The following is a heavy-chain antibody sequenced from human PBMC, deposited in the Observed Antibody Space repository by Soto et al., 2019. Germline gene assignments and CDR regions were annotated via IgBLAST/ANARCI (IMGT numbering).Heavy chain of an antibody. V-gene: IGHV3-30*18. CDR3: AKDPVTSRRQLIGFWFDP. CDR1: GFTFSSYG. D-gene: IGHD6-13*01. J-gene: IGHJ5*02. CDR2: ISYDGSNK. Sequence: SGGSLRLSCAASGFTFSSYGMHWVRQAPGKGLEWVAVISYDGSNKYYADSVKGRFTISRDNSKNTLYLQMNSLRAEDTAVYYCAKDPVTSRRQLIGFWFDPWGQGTLVTVSS.